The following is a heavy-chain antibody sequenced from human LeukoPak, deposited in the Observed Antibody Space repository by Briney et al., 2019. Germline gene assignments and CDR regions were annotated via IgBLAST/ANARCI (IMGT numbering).Heavy chain of an antibody. CDR3: ARVDTAMVSLDY. CDR2: IYYSGST. CDR1: GGSISSYY. Sequence: SETLSLTCTVSGGSISSYYRSWIRQPPGKGLEWIGYIYYSGSTNYNPSLKSRVTISVDTSKNQFSLKLSSVTAADTAVYYCARVDTAMVSLDYWGQGTLVTVSS. D-gene: IGHD5-18*01. J-gene: IGHJ4*02. V-gene: IGHV4-59*08.